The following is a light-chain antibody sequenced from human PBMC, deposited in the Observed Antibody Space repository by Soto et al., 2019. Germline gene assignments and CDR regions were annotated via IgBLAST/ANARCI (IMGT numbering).Light chain of an antibody. CDR2: GTS. CDR3: QQYNKWPYT. Sequence: EIVMTQSPVALSVSPGESAALSCRASQSVGRNFAWYQQRPGQAPRVLIYGTSTRATGVPARFSGSGSGTDFTLTISSLHSEDFAVYYCQQYNKWPYTFGQGTRLEI. V-gene: IGKV3-15*01. J-gene: IGKJ2*01. CDR1: QSVGRN.